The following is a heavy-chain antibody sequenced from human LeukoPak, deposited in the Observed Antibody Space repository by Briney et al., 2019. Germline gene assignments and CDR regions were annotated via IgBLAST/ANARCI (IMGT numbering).Heavy chain of an antibody. CDR3: ARDTAAAGPSDY. J-gene: IGHJ4*02. V-gene: IGHV4-39*07. D-gene: IGHD6-13*01. CDR1: GGSISSSSYY. Sequence: SETLSLTCTVSGGSISSSSYYWGWIRQPPGKGLEWIGSIYYSGSTYYNPSLKSRVTISVDTSKNQFSLKLSSVTAADTAVYYCARDTAAAGPSDYWGQGTLVTVSS. CDR2: IYYSGST.